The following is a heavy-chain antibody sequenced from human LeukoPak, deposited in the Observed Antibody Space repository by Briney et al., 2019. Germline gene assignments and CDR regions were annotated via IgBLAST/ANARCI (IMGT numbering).Heavy chain of an antibody. CDR3: ARAPRHTNSWYYFDY. CDR2: IYYSGDT. Sequence: PSETLSLTCTVSGGSISSGDYYWSWIRQHPGKGLEWVGHIYYSGDTYYNPSLKSRVTISMDTSGNQFSLKLSSVTAADTAVYYCARAPRHTNSWYYFDYWGQGTLVSVSS. V-gene: IGHV4-31*02. J-gene: IGHJ4*02. CDR1: GGSISSGDYY. D-gene: IGHD2-2*01.